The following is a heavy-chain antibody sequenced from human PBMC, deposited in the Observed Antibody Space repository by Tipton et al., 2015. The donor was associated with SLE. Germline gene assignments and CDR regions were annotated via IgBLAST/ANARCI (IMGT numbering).Heavy chain of an antibody. CDR2: INHSGST. CDR3: ARDYDSSGYNDY. D-gene: IGHD3-22*01. Sequence: TLSLTCAVYGGSFSGYYWSWIRQPPGKGLEWIGEINHSGSTNYNPSLKSRVTISVDTSKNQFSLKLSSVTAADTAVYYCARDYDSSGYNDYWGQGTLVTVSS. V-gene: IGHV4-34*01. CDR1: GGSFSGYY. J-gene: IGHJ4*02.